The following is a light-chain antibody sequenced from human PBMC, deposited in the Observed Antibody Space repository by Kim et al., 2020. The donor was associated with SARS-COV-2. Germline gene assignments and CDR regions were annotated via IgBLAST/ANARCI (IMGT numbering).Light chain of an antibody. V-gene: IGKV3-20*01. Sequence: EIVLTQSPGILSLSAGERATLSCRASQSLTSNYLVWYQKKPGQAPRLLIYGASSRATGIPDRFSGSGSGTDFTLTISRLEPEDFAVYYCQQYGTSPTFGGGTKVDIK. J-gene: IGKJ4*01. CDR2: GAS. CDR1: QSLTSNY. CDR3: QQYGTSPT.